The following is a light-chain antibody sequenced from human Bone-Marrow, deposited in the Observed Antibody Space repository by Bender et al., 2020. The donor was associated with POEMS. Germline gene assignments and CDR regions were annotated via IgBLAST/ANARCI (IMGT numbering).Light chain of an antibody. CDR1: SSNIGNNY. CDR3: QSYDNSLGGWV. CDR2: GNN. Sequence: QSVLTQPPSVSAAPGQKVTISCSGSSSNIGNNYVSWYQQLPGTAPKLLIYGNNNRPSGVPDRFSGSKSGTSASLAITGLQAEDEADYYCQSYDNSLGGWVFGGGTKLTVL. V-gene: IGLV1-40*01. J-gene: IGLJ3*02.